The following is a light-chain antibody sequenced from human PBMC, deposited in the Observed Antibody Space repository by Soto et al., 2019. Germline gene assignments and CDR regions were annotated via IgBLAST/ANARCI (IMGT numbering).Light chain of an antibody. CDR1: QSVGTS. CDR3: QQRGVWPLT. CDR2: ESS. V-gene: IGKV3-11*01. Sequence: EIVFTQSPSTLSLSPGERATLSCRASQSVGTSLAWYQQKSGQAPRLLFYESSNRATYIPARFSASGSGTDFTLTISGLEPEDFAVYYCQQRGVWPLTFGGGTKVDIK. J-gene: IGKJ4*01.